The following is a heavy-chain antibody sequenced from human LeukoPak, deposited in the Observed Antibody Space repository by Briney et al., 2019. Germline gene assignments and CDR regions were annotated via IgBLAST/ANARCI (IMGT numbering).Heavy chain of an antibody. CDR2: ISYDGSNK. V-gene: IGHV3-30-3*01. J-gene: IGHJ6*03. D-gene: IGHD2-2*01. CDR1: GFTFSSYA. CDR3: ARGAEVPAAKAPNYSYYNMDV. Sequence: GGSLRLSCAASGFTFSSYAMHWVRQAPGKGLEWVAVISYDGSNKYYADSVKGRFTISRDNSKNTLYLQMNSLRAEDTAVYYCARGAEVPAAKAPNYSYYNMDVWGKGTTVTVSS.